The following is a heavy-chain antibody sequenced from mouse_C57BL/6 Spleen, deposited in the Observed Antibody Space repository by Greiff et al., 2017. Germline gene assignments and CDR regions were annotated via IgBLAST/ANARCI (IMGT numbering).Heavy chain of an antibody. Sequence: QVQLQQPGTELVKPGASVKLSCKASGYTFTSYWMHWVKQRPGQGLEWIGNINPSNGGTNYNEKFKSKATLTVDKSSSTAYMQLSSLTSEDSAVYYCARRAAYYDYDVSYFDYWGQGTTLTVSS. CDR2: INPSNGGT. CDR3: ARRAAYYDYDVSYFDY. V-gene: IGHV1-53*01. CDR1: GYTFTSYW. D-gene: IGHD2-4*01. J-gene: IGHJ2*01.